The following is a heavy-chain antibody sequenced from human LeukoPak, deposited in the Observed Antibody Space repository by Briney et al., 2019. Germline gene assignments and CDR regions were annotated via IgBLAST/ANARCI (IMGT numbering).Heavy chain of an antibody. J-gene: IGHJ4*02. CDR2: IYHGGST. V-gene: IGHV4-38-2*02. D-gene: IGHD2-15*01. CDR1: GYSISSGYY. Sequence: PSETLSLTCTVSGYSISSGYYWGWIRQPPGKGLEWIGSIYHGGSTYYNPSLKSRVTISVDTSKNQFSLKLSSVTAADTAVYYCASGSGSGFDYWGQGTLVTVSS. CDR3: ASGSGSGFDY.